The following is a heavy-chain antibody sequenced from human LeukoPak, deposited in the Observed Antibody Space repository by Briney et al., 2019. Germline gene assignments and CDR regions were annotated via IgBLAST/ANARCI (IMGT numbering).Heavy chain of an antibody. D-gene: IGHD3-22*01. CDR1: GYTFTSYD. CDR3: ARDRGVTYYYDSSGTPHMNFDY. CDR2: ISAYNGNT. Sequence: ASVKVSCKASGYTFTSYDINWVRQATGQGLEWMGWISAYNGNTNYAQKLQGRVTMTTDTSTSTAYMELRSLRSDDTAVYYCARDRGVTYYYDSSGTPHMNFDYWGQGTLVTVSS. J-gene: IGHJ4*02. V-gene: IGHV1-18*01.